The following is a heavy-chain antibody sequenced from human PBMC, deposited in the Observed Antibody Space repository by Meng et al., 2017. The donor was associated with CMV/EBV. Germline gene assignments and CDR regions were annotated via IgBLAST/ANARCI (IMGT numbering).Heavy chain of an antibody. J-gene: IGHJ4*02. D-gene: IGHD1-26*01. CDR2: IRYDGSNK. CDR3: AKDLGYSGSDWGVY. V-gene: IGHV3-30*02. Sequence: GESLKISCAASGFTFSNYGMHWVRQAPGKGLEWVAFIRYDGSNKYYADSVKGRFTISGDNSKNTLYLQMNSLRAEDTAVYYCAKDLGYSGSDWGVYWGQGTLVTVSS. CDR1: GFTFSNYG.